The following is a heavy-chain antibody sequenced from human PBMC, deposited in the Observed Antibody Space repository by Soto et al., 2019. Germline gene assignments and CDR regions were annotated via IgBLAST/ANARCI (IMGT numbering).Heavy chain of an antibody. CDR2: ISSSSNTI. D-gene: IGHD3-10*01. J-gene: IGHJ6*02. CDR1: GFNFSSYS. CDR3: VRPRTSGVAYYGMDV. V-gene: IGHV3-48*02. Sequence: GGSLRVSCATSGFNFSSYSMNWVRQTTGRGLEWVAYISSSSNTIYYADSVKGRFTISRDNAKNSLYLQMNSLRDEDTAVYYCVRPRTSGVAYYGMDVWGQGTTVTVSS.